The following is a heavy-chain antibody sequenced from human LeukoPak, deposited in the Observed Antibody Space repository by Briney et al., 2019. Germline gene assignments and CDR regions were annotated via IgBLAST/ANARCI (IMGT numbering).Heavy chain of an antibody. CDR3: ARGGSYTGRRNWFDP. Sequence: GGSLRLSCAASGFTVSNNYMRWFRQAPGKRLEWVSLVYSTGITTYADSVKGRFTISRDSSKNTLYLQMNSLRADDTAVYYCARGGSYTGRRNWFDPWGQGTLVTVSS. D-gene: IGHD1-26*01. J-gene: IGHJ5*02. CDR1: GFTVSNNY. V-gene: IGHV3-66*01. CDR2: VYSTGIT.